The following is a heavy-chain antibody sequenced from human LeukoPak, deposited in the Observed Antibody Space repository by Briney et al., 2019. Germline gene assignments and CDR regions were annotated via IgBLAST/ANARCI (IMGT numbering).Heavy chain of an antibody. CDR2: IIRTA. V-gene: IGHV1-24*01. J-gene: IGHJ5*02. CDR1: GYTLTELS. CDR3: AREAQFFLGFDP. D-gene: IGHD3-3*01. Sequence: ASVKVSCKVSGYTLTELSMHWVRQAPGKGLEWMGGIIRTANYAQKFQGRVTITTDESTSTAYMELTSLRSEDTAVYYCAREAQFFLGFDPWGQGTLVTVSS.